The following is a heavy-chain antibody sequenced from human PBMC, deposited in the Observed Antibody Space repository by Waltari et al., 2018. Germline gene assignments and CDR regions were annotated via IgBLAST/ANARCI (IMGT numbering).Heavy chain of an antibody. V-gene: IGHV4-34*01. D-gene: IGHD3-22*01. Sequence: QVQLQQWGAGLLKPSETLSLTCAVYGGSFSGYYWSWIRQPPGKGLEWIGEINHSGSTNYNPSLKSRVTISVDTSKNQFSLKLSSVTAADTAVYYCARRDYYDPNWFDPWGQGTLVTVSS. CDR1: GGSFSGYY. CDR2: INHSGST. CDR3: ARRDYYDPNWFDP. J-gene: IGHJ5*02.